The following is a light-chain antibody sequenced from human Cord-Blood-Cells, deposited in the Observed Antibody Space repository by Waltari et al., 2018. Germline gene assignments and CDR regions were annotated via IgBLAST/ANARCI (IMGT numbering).Light chain of an antibody. Sequence: QSVLTQPPSASGTTGQRVTISCSGSSSNIGSNTVNWYQQLPGTAPKLLIYSNNQRPSGVPDRFSGSKSGTSASLATSGLQSEDEADYYCAAWDDSLNGFYVFGTGTKVTVL. CDR2: SNN. CDR3: AAWDDSLNGFYV. CDR1: SSNIGSNT. V-gene: IGLV1-44*01. J-gene: IGLJ1*01.